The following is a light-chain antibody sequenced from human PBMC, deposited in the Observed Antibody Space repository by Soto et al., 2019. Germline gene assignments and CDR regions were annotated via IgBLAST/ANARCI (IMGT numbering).Light chain of an antibody. V-gene: IGKV1-17*01. J-gene: IGKJ1*01. CDR3: LQYNGYPRT. Sequence: DIQMTQSPSSLSASVGDRVTITCRASQGIRSALGWYQQKPGKAPKRLIYSASSLQSGVPSRFSGRESGTEFTLTISILQPEDFATYYCLQYNGYPRTFGQGTKVEIK. CDR2: SAS. CDR1: QGIRSA.